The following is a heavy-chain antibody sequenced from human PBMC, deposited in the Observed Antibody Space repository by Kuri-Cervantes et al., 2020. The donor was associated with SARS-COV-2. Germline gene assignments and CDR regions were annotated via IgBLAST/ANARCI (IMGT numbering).Heavy chain of an antibody. CDR2: ISYDGSNK. CDR1: GXXXSSYA. D-gene: IGHD2-2*01. Sequence: GGSLRLSCAASGXXXSSYAMPWVRQPPGKGLEWVAVISYDGSNKYYADSVKGRFTISRDNSKNTLYLRMNSLRAEDTAVYYCARDRGVDNCSSTSCPSXXXGPFDPWGQGTLVTVSS. V-gene: IGHV3-30-3*01. CDR3: ARDRGVDNCSSTSCPSXXXGPFDP. J-gene: IGHJ5*02.